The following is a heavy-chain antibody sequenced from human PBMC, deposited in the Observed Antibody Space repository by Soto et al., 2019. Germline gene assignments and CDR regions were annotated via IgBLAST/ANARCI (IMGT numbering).Heavy chain of an antibody. D-gene: IGHD3-9*01. J-gene: IGHJ3*02. Sequence: QVQLVESGGRVVQPGRSLRLSCAASGFSFWHYGMHWVRQAPGKGLEWVAVVWYDGRIKYYSDSVKGRFTISRDNSNNTMSLQMNTLRVEDTAVYYCTRESEAVDSHVFDIWGQGTMVTVSS. CDR1: GFSFWHYG. V-gene: IGHV3-33*01. CDR3: TRESEAVDSHVFDI. CDR2: VWYDGRIK.